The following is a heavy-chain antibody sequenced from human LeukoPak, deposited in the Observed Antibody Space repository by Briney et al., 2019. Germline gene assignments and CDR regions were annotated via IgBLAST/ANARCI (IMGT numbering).Heavy chain of an antibody. V-gene: IGHV1-8*03. J-gene: IGHJ6*03. D-gene: IGHD2-15*01. CDR3: ARGIRVVVVAAPVYYYYYYMDV. CDR2: MNPNSGNT. CDR1: GYTFTSYD. Sequence: ASVNVSCKASGYTFTSYDINWVRQATGQGLEWMGWMNPNSGNTGYAQKFQGRVTITRNTSISTAYMELSSLRSEDTAVYYCARGIRVVVVAAPVYYYYYYMDVWGKGTTVTVSS.